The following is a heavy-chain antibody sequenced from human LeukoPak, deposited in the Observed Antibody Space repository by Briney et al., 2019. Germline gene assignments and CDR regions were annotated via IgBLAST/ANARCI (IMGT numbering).Heavy chain of an antibody. CDR3: ARGWGVYFDY. CDR2: INHSGST. J-gene: IGHJ4*02. V-gene: IGHV4-34*01. CDR1: GGSFSGYY. D-gene: IGHD3-16*01. Sequence: SETLSLTCAVYGGSFSGYYWSWIRQPPGKGLEWTGEINHSGSTNYNPSLKSRVTISVGTSKNQFSLKLSSVTAADTAVYYCARGWGVYFDYWGQGTLVTVSS.